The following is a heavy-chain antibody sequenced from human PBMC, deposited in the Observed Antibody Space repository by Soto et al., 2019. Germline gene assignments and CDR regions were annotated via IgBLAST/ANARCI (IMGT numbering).Heavy chain of an antibody. CDR1: GGSFSGYY. D-gene: IGHD5-12*01. Sequence: SETLSLTCAVYGGSFSGYYWSWIRQPPGKGLEWIGEINHSGSTNYNPSLKSRVTISVDTSKKQFSLKLSSVTAADTVLYYCARSGYGGYDHGIYYYYMDVWGKGTTVTVSS. CDR3: ARSGYGGYDHGIYYYYMDV. CDR2: INHSGST. J-gene: IGHJ6*03. V-gene: IGHV4-34*01.